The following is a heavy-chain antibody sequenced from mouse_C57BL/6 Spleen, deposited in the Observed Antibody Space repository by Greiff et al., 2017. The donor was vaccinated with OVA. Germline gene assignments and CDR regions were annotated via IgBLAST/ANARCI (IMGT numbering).Heavy chain of an antibody. Sequence: QVQLQQSGPELVKPGASVKISCKASGYAFSSSWMHWVKQRPGQGLEWIGRIYPGDGDTNYNGKFKGKATLPADKSSSTAYMQLSSLTSEDSAVDFRASGGRGYLDYWGQGTTLTVSS. CDR2: IYPGDGDT. V-gene: IGHV1-82*01. D-gene: IGHD3-3*01. CDR1: GYAFSSSW. CDR3: ASGGRGYLDY. J-gene: IGHJ2*01.